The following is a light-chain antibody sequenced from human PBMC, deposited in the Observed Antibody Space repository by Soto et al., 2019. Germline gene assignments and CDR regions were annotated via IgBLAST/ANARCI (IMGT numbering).Light chain of an antibody. Sequence: QAVLTQPPSVSAAPGQKVTISCAGSSSNIGNNYVSWYQQLPGTAPKLLIYDNNKRPSGIPDRFSGSKSGTSATLGITGLQTGVEADYYCGTWDSSLTVYVFGTGTKVNVL. V-gene: IGLV1-51*01. J-gene: IGLJ1*01. CDR2: DNN. CDR1: SSNIGNNY. CDR3: GTWDSSLTVYV.